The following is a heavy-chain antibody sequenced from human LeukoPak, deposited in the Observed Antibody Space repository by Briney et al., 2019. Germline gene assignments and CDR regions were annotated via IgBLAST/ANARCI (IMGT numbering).Heavy chain of an antibody. J-gene: IGHJ3*02. CDR3: ARQSSGWPDAFDI. Sequence: GESLKISCKGSGYSFTSYWTGWVRQMPGKGLEWMGIIYPGDSDTRYSPSFQGQVTISADKSISTAYLQWSSLKASDTAMYYYARQSSGWPDAFDIWGQGTMVTVSS. V-gene: IGHV5-51*01. CDR1: GYSFTSYW. D-gene: IGHD3-10*01. CDR2: IYPGDSDT.